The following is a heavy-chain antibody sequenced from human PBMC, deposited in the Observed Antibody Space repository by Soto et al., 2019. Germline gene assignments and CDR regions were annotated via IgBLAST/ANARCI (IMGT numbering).Heavy chain of an antibody. J-gene: IGHJ5*02. Sequence: PSETLSLTCAVYDGSFSGYYWSCIRQPPGKGLEWIGEINHSGSTNYNPSLKSRVTISVDTSKNQFSLKLSSVTAADTAVYYCARLRRTHYDFWSAPGPRLDPWGQGTLVTVSS. V-gene: IGHV4-34*01. CDR1: DGSFSGYY. D-gene: IGHD3-3*01. CDR2: INHSGST. CDR3: ARLRRTHYDFWSAPGPRLDP.